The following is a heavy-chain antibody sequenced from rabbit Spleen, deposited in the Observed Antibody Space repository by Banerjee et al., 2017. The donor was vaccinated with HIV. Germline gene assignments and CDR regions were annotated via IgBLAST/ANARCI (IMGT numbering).Heavy chain of an antibody. CDR1: GFDFSKYG. CDR3: ARLFAYAGYAGFGWNFYL. V-gene: IGHV1S47*01. CDR2: VDPVFGAT. Sequence: QEQLVESGGGLVQPGGSLKLSCKASGFDFSKYGMNWVRQVSGKGLEWIGYVDPVFGATYYANSVKGRFTISRDNAQNTVFLQMTSLTAADTATYFCARLFAYAGYAGFGWNFYLWGQGTLVTVS. J-gene: IGHJ4*01. D-gene: IGHD4-2*01.